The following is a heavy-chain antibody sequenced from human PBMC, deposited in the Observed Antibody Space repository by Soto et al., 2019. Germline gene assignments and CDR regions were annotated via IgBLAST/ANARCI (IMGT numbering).Heavy chain of an antibody. CDR2: IYYSGST. CDR1: GGSISSSSYY. V-gene: IGHV4-39*01. Sequence: QLQLQESGPGLVKPSETLSLTCTVSGGSISSSSYYWGWIRQPPGHGLEWVGGIYYSGSTYYNPSLSSRVTISADTSKTQFALKLSSVTAADTAVYYCARRIVLMVYATGSFDYWGQGTLVTVSS. CDR3: ARRIVLMVYATGSFDY. D-gene: IGHD2-8*01. J-gene: IGHJ4*02.